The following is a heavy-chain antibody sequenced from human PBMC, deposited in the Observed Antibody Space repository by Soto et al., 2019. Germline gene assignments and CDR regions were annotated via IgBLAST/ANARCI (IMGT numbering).Heavy chain of an antibody. CDR3: ARIKTYYASSGGIAY. J-gene: IGHJ4*02. CDR2: INPNSGDT. D-gene: IGHD3-22*01. CDR1: GYAFTGLF. V-gene: IGHV1-2*02. Sequence: GSGKGCWKASGYAFTGLFFHLVRQAPGQGLEWMGWINPNSGDTNYAENFQGRLTMTKCTSINTAYMELNRLRSYDTAVYYCARIKTYYASSGGIAYWGRGAMVTGSS.